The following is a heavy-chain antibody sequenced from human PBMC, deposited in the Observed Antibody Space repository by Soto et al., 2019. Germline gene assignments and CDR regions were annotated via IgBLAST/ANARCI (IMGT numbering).Heavy chain of an antibody. CDR2: IYYSGST. CDR1: GGSISSSSYY. V-gene: IGHV4-39*01. J-gene: IGHJ6*02. D-gene: IGHD5-12*01. CDR3: ATQEGSDSGYVLSNYYYYYGMDV. Sequence: SETLSLTCTVSGGSISSSSYYWGWIRQPPGKGLKWIGSIYYSGSTYYNPSLKSRVTISVDTSKNQFSLKLSSVTAADTAVYYCATQEGSDSGYVLSNYYYYYGMDVWGQGTTVTVSS.